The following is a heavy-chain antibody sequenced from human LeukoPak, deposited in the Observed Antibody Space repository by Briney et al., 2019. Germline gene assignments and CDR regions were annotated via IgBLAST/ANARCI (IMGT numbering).Heavy chain of an antibody. CDR2: ISGSGGST. Sequence: GRSLRLSCTASGFTFGDYAMSWFRQAPGKGLEWVSAISGSGGSTYYADSVKGRFTISRDNSKNTLYLQMNSLRAEDTAVYYCARAYYDFRSGYYEDYWGQGTLVTVSS. CDR1: GFTFGDYA. CDR3: ARAYYDFRSGYYEDY. D-gene: IGHD3-3*01. V-gene: IGHV3-23*01. J-gene: IGHJ4*02.